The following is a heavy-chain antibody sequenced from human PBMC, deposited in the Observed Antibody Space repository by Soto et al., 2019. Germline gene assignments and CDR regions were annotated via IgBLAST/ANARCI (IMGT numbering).Heavy chain of an antibody. CDR2: IYYSGST. J-gene: IGHJ5*02. CDR3: ARLRIRGVITA. D-gene: IGHD3-10*01. V-gene: IGHV4-39*01. Sequence: NPSETLSLTCTVSGGSINTNSYYWGWIRQSPGKGLEWIGSIYYSGSTNYNPSLKSRVTISVDTSKNQFSLKLSSVTAADTAVYYCARLRIRGVITAWGQGTLVTVSS. CDR1: GGSINTNSYY.